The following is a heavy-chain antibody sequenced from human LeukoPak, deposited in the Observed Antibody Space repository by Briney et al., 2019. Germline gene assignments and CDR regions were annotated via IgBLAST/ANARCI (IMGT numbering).Heavy chain of an antibody. V-gene: IGHV1-69*13. CDR3: ASVNDFWSGYHYYYYMDV. J-gene: IGHJ6*03. CDR2: IIPIFGTA. CDR1: GGTFSSYA. Sequence: SVKVSCKASGGTFSSYAISWVRQAPGQGLEWMGGIIPIFGTANYAQKFQGRVTITADESTSTAYMELSSLRSEDTAVYYCASVNDFWSGYHYYYYMDVWGKGTTVTVSS. D-gene: IGHD3-3*01.